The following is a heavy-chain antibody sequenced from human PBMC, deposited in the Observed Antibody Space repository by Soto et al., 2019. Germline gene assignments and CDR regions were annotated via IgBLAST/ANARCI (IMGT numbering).Heavy chain of an antibody. CDR1: GFTFSNAW. D-gene: IGHD1-26*01. J-gene: IGHJ2*01. V-gene: IGHV3-15*07. CDR2: IKSKSDGGTT. Sequence: EVQLVESGGGLVKPGGSLRLSCGGSGFTFSNAWMNWVRQAPGKGLEWVGRIKSKSDGGTTDYATPVKGRFTISRDDSKNMLYLQMNRLQPEDTAVYFCARSYHTYYFDFWGRGTLVAVSS. CDR3: ARSYHTYYFDF.